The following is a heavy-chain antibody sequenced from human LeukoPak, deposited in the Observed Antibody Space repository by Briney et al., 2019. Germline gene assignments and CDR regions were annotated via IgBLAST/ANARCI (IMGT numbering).Heavy chain of an antibody. D-gene: IGHD6-13*01. Sequence: ASVKVSCKASGYTFTSYYMHWVRQAPGQGLEWIGIINPSGGSTSYAQKFQGRVTMTRDTSTSTVYMELSSLRSEDTAVYYCARVGRQGYSSSWYWFDPWGQGTLVTVSS. CDR3: ARVGRQGYSSSWYWFDP. V-gene: IGHV1-46*01. CDR1: GYTFTSYY. CDR2: INPSGGST. J-gene: IGHJ5*02.